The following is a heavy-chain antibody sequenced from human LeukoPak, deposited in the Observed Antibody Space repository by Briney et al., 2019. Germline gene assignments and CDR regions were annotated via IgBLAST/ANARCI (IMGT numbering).Heavy chain of an antibody. D-gene: IGHD6-19*01. V-gene: IGHV4-59*01. CDR3: ARVPAVAGLAPPDY. Sequence: SETLSLTCTVSGGSISSYYWSWIRQPPGKGLEWIGYTYYSGSTNYNPSLKSRVTISVDTSKNQFSLKLSSVTAADTAVYYCARVPAVAGLAPPDYWGQGTLVAVSS. J-gene: IGHJ4*02. CDR2: TYYSGST. CDR1: GGSISSYY.